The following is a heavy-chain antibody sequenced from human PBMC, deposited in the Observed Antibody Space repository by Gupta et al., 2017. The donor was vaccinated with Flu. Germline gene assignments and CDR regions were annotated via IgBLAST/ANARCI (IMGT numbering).Heavy chain of an antibody. CDR3: ARDLYTYGSNY. Sequence: GGGLVQPGGSLRLSCAASGFTFSSYEMNWVRQAPGKGLEWVSYISSSGTTIHYADSVKGRFTISRDNAEKSLYLQMNSLRAEDSAVYYCARDLYTYGSNYWGQGTLVTVSS. V-gene: IGHV3-48*03. D-gene: IGHD5-18*01. CDR1: GFTFSSYE. J-gene: IGHJ4*02. CDR2: ISSSGTTI.